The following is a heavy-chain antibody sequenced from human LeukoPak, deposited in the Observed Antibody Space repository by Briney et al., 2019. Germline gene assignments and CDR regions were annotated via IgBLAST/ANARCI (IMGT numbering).Heavy chain of an antibody. CDR3: ARDPSMVLIDY. D-gene: IGHD2/OR15-2a*01. Sequence: GRSLRLSCAASGFTFNDYAMHWVRQGPGKGLEWVSGISWNSGRIAYAGSVKGRFTISRDNAKNSLYLQMNSLRAEDTAVYYCARDPSMVLIDYWGQGTLVTVSS. CDR2: ISWNSGRI. CDR1: GFTFNDYA. V-gene: IGHV3-9*01. J-gene: IGHJ4*02.